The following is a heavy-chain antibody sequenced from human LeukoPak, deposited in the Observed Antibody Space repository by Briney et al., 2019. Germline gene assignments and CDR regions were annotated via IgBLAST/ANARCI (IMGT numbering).Heavy chain of an antibody. J-gene: IGHJ6*03. CDR3: AKDSSCWSHSYIDV. CDR2: INAGEGTT. V-gene: IGHV3-23*01. Sequence: GGSLRLSCAASEFTFNCYAMTWVRQAPGKGLEWVSGINAGEGTTHYVDSVKGRFTISRDNSKKTVYLQMNSLRADDTAVYYCAKDSSCWSHSYIDVWGKGTTVTVSS. CDR1: EFTFNCYA. D-gene: IGHD6-19*01.